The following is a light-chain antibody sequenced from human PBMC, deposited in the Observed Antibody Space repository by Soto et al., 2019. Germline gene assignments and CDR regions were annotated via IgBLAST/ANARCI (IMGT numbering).Light chain of an antibody. CDR3: QHYNSTPQIT. CDR1: QGISNY. CDR2: GAS. J-gene: IGKJ5*01. Sequence: DIQMTQSPSSLPASVGDRVTITCRASQGISNYLARYQQKPGKVPKLLIYGASGLQSGVPSRFSGSGSGTDFTLSISSLQPEDVATYYCQHYNSTPQITFGQGTRLEIK. V-gene: IGKV1-27*01.